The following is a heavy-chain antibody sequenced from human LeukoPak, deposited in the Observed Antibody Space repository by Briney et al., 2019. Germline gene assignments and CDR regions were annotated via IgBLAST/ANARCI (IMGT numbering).Heavy chain of an antibody. D-gene: IGHD5-18*01. CDR3: TTQRGTAMVTSISLW. CDR2: IRSKANSYAT. J-gene: IGHJ4*02. CDR1: GFTFSGSA. V-gene: IGHV3-73*01. Sequence: PGGSLRLSCAASGFTFSGSAMHWVRQASGKGLEWVGRIRSKANSYATAYAASVKGRFTISRDDSKNTAYLQMNSLKTEDTAVYYCTTQRGTAMVTSISLWWGQGTLVAVSS.